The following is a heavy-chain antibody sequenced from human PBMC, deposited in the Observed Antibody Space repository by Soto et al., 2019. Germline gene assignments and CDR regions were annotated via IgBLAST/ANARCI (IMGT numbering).Heavy chain of an antibody. CDR1: GFTISSNA. V-gene: IGHV3-23*01. Sequence: GGSLRLSCAASGFTISSNAMYWVRQAPGKGLEWVSAISDRGATTRYADSVKGRFTISRDTSKNTLYLQLNTLRADDTAVYYCAKDKPGTTSFDYWGQGTLVTVSS. D-gene: IGHD1-1*01. J-gene: IGHJ4*02. CDR3: AKDKPGTTSFDY. CDR2: ISDRGATT.